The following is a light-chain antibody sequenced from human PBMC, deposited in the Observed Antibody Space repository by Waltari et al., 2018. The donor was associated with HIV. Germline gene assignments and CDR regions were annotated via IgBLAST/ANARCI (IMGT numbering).Light chain of an antibody. Sequence: QSVLTQPPSASGTPGQRVPISCSGSSSNLGSNTVNWYQQLPGTAPKLLIYNNYQRPSGVPDRFSGSKSGTSASLAISGLQSEDEADYYCAAWDDSLNGVVFGGGTKLTVL. V-gene: IGLV1-44*01. CDR1: SSNLGSNT. J-gene: IGLJ2*01. CDR2: NNY. CDR3: AAWDDSLNGVV.